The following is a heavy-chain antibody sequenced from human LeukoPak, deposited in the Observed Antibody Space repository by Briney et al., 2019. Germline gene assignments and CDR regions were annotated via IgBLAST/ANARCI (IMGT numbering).Heavy chain of an antibody. J-gene: IGHJ4*02. CDR2: INPNSGGT. CDR3: ARDQGLLWSPDY. CDR1: GYTFTGYY. V-gene: IGHV1-2*02. D-gene: IGHD3-10*01. Sequence: ASVKVSCKASGYTFTGYYMHWVRQAPGQGLEWMGWINPNSGGTNYAQKFQGRVTMTRDTSISTAYMELSRLRSDDTAVYYCARDQGLLWSPDYWGQGTLVTVSS.